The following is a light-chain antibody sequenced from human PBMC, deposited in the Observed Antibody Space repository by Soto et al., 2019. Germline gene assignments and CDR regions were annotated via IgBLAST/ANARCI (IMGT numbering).Light chain of an antibody. J-gene: IGLJ2*01. V-gene: IGLV2-14*01. CDR2: EVS. CDR3: SSYTTRTTRII. CDR1: SSDVGGYNH. Sequence: QSVLTEPASVSGSPGQSITISCTGSSSDVGGYNHVSWYQQHPGKAPKLMIYEVSNRPSGVSNRFSGSKSGNTASLTISGLQAEDEADYYCSSYTTRTTRIIFGGGTKRTVL.